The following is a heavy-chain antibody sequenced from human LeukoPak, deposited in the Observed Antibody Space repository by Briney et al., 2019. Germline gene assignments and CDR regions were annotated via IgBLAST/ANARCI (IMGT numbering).Heavy chain of an antibody. CDR3: ARIYNAYDTANLDY. D-gene: IGHD5-12*01. J-gene: IGHJ4*02. Sequence: PGGSLRLSCAASGFTFSSYRMSWVRQAPGKGLEWVSSISSSSSYIYYADSVKGRFTISRDNAKNSLYLQMNSLRAEDTAVYYCARIYNAYDTANLDYWGQGTLVTVSS. CDR1: GFTFSSYR. V-gene: IGHV3-21*01. CDR2: ISSSSSYI.